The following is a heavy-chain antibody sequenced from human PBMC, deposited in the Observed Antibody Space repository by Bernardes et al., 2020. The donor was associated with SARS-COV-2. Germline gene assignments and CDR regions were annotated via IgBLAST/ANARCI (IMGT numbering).Heavy chain of an antibody. J-gene: IGHJ4*02. CDR1: GFTVSSKY. D-gene: IGHD4-17*01. CDR3: ARGLRWAFDY. Sequence: GGSLRLSCAVSGFTVSSKYMNWVRQAPGKGLEWVSVIQSGGYTNYADSAKGRFTVSRDTSENTVSLQMNSLRAEDTAVDYCARGLRWAFDYWGQGTLVSVSS. V-gene: IGHV3-53*01. CDR2: IQSGGYT.